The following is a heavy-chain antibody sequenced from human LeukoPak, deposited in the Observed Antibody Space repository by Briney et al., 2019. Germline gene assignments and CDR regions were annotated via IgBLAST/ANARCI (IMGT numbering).Heavy chain of an antibody. CDR1: GFTFSNYA. Sequence: GGPLILSCAASGFTFSNYAMNWVRPAPAKGLGWVSSITGTTGSTHYAASAKGRFTISKDNPNNTLYLQMDSLRADDTAVYYCAKVQWVLLPPFDYGGRGTQVTVSS. D-gene: IGHD1-26*01. V-gene: IGHV3-23*01. J-gene: IGHJ4*02. CDR2: ITGTTGST. CDR3: AKVQWVLLPPFDY.